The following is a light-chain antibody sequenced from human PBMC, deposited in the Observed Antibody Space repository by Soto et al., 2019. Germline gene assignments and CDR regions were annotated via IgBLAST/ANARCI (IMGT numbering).Light chain of an antibody. CDR3: HAQADNGKHV. CDR1: SNDVGHSSF. V-gene: IGLV2-8*01. CDR2: EVS. Sequence: QSVLTQPPSASGSPGQSVTISCTGNSNDVGHSSFISWYQQHPGKGPKLIIYEVSKRPSGVPDRFSGSKSGNTASLSVSGLQDEDEADYFCHAQADNGKHVFGTGTKLTVL. J-gene: IGLJ1*01.